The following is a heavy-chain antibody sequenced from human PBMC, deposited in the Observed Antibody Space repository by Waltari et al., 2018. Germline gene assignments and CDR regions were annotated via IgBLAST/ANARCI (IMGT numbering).Heavy chain of an antibody. CDR3: TRDRVGYCSGGTCYSRWFDP. CDR1: DSSLTKQA. Sequence: QVQLVQSGAEVKKPGASVKVSCMVSDSSLTKQALPWVRPAPGKGLEWLEGFDPEYGEAGYAQEFQGRVTMTEDTSKDTAYMELSSLTYEDTAVYYCTRDRVGYCSGGTCYSRWFDPWGQGTLVTVSS. J-gene: IGHJ5*02. D-gene: IGHD2-15*01. CDR2: FDPEYGEA. V-gene: IGHV1-24*01.